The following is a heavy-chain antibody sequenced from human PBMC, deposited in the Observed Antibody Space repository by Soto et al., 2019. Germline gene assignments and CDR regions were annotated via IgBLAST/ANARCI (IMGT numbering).Heavy chain of an antibody. CDR1: GGSISSSSYY. CDR3: ARHKTGRRDGYNRGEGGMDV. Sequence: PSETLSLTCTVSGGSISSSSYYWGWIRQPPGKGLEWIGSIYYSGSTYYNPSLKSRVTISVDTSKNQFSLKLSSVTAANTAVYYCARHKTGRRDGYNRGEGGMDVWGQGTTVTVSS. CDR2: IYYSGST. V-gene: IGHV4-39*01. D-gene: IGHD5-12*01. J-gene: IGHJ6*02.